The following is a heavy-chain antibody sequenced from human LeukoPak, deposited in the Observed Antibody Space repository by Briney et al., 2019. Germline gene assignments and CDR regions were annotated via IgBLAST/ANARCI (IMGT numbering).Heavy chain of an antibody. Sequence: PGGSLRLSCAASGFTFSSYEMNWVRQAPGKGLEWVANIKQDGSEKYYVDSVKGRFTISRDNAKNSLYLQMNSLRAEDTAVYYCARVRVAVAAPYYFDSWGQGTLVTVSS. D-gene: IGHD6-19*01. CDR2: IKQDGSEK. CDR3: ARVRVAVAAPYYFDS. CDR1: GFTFSSYE. V-gene: IGHV3-7*01. J-gene: IGHJ4*02.